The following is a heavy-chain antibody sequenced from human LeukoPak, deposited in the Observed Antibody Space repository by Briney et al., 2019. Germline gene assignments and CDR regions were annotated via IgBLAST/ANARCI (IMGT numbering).Heavy chain of an antibody. Sequence: TGGSLRLSCAASGFTFSNHGMSWVRQAPGKGLEWISVISGSGGKTYYADSVKGRFSISRDNSKNTLSLQMNSLRAEDTAIYYRAKEVSHTASDTRGDFDYWGQGTLVTVSS. CDR3: AKEVSHTASDTRGDFDY. D-gene: IGHD2-2*01. CDR1: GFTFSNHG. CDR2: ISGSGGKT. V-gene: IGHV3-23*01. J-gene: IGHJ4*02.